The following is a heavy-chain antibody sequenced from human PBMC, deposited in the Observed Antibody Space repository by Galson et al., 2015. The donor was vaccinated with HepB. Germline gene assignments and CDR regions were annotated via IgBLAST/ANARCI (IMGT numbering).Heavy chain of an antibody. J-gene: IGHJ5*02. CDR2: INPNSGGT. V-gene: IGHV1-2*06. Sequence: SVKVSCKASGYTFTDYYMHWVRQAPGQGLEWMGRINPNSGGTNYAQKFQGRVTMTRDTSISTAYMELSRLRSDDTAVYYCARGLSVVSGPSGWYGGWFDPWGQGTLVTVSS. CDR1: GYTFTDYY. CDR3: ARGLSVVSGPSGWYGGWFDP. D-gene: IGHD6-19*01.